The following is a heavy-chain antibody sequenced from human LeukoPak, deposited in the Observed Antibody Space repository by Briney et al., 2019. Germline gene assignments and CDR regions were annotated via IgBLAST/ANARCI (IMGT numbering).Heavy chain of an antibody. Sequence: PSETLSLTCAVYGESFSGNYWSWTRQSPGKGLEWIGEINHSGSANYNPSLKSRVTISVDTSKNQFSLKLNSVTAADTAVYYCARSAQYSATLDYWGQGTLVTVSS. CDR2: INHSGSA. J-gene: IGHJ4*02. D-gene: IGHD5-18*01. V-gene: IGHV4-34*01. CDR1: GESFSGNY. CDR3: ARSAQYSATLDY.